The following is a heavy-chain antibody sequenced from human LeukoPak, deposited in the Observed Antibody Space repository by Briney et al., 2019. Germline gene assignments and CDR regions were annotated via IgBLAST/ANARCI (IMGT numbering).Heavy chain of an antibody. CDR3: AKTHLIAVAVSYFDY. J-gene: IGHJ4*02. V-gene: IGHV3-23*01. CDR2: ISGSGGST. CDR1: GFTFSSYA. D-gene: IGHD6-19*01. Sequence: PGGSLRLSCAASGFTFSSYAMSWVRQAPGKGLEWVSAISGSGGSTYYADSVKGRFTISRDNSKNTLYLQMNSLRAEDTAVYYCAKTHLIAVAVSYFDYWGQGTLVTVSS.